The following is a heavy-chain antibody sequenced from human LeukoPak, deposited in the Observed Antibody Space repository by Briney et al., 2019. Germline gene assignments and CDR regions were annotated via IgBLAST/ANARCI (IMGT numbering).Heavy chain of an antibody. V-gene: IGHV4-39*01. D-gene: IGHD5-12*01. CDR2: MYYSGST. CDR3: VKHTHSGYDLSH. J-gene: IGHJ4*02. Sequence: SETLSLTCTVSGGSISSSSPYYWGWIRQPPGKGLEWIGSMYYSGSTYYNPSLKSRVTIFVDTSKDQFSLKVRSVVAADTAVYYCVKHTHSGYDLSHWGQGTLVTVSS. CDR1: GGSISSSSPYY.